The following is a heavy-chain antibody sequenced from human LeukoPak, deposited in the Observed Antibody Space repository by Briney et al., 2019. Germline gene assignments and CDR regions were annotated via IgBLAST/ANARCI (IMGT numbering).Heavy chain of an antibody. V-gene: IGHV6-1*01. Sequence: SQTLSLTCAISGDSVSTNSAAWNWIRQSPSRGLEWLGRTYYRSEWYNDSAVSVKSRITIDPDTSKNQFSLQLNSVTPEDTAVYYCVRDKNRFFDYWGQGTLVTVSS. CDR1: GDSVSTNSAA. J-gene: IGHJ4*02. CDR3: VRDKNRFFDY. D-gene: IGHD2/OR15-2a*01. CDR2: TYYRSEWYN.